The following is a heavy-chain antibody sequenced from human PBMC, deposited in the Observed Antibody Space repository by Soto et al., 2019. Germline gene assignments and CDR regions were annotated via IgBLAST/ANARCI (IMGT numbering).Heavy chain of an antibody. CDR3: ARDLYTSFGVRNYYYYGMDV. CDR2: IIPIFGTA. J-gene: IGHJ6*02. V-gene: IGHV1-69*06. Sequence: QVQLVQSGAEVKKPGSSVKVSCKASGGTFSSYAISWVRQAPGQGLEWMGGIIPIFGTANYAQKFQGRVTITADKSTSTAYMELSSLRSEDTAVYYCARDLYTSFGVRNYYYYGMDVWRQGTTVTVSS. CDR1: GGTFSSYA. D-gene: IGHD3-3*01.